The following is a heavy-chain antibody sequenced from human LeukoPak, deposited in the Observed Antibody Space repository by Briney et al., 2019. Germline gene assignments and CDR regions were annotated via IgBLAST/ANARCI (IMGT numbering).Heavy chain of an antibody. CDR1: GYTFTSYD. CDR2: INPNSGGT. CDR3: ARVWLAGYYYDSSGYFLPDY. V-gene: IGHV1-2*02. J-gene: IGHJ4*02. D-gene: IGHD3-22*01. Sequence: ASVKVSCKASGYTFTSYDINWVRQATGQGLEWMGWINPNSGGTNYAQKFQGRATMTRDTSISTAYMELSRLRSDDTAVYYCARVWLAGYYYDSSGYFLPDYWGQGTLVTVSS.